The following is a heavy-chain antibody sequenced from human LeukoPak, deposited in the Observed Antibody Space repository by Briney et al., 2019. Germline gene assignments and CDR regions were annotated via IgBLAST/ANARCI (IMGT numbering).Heavy chain of an antibody. J-gene: IGHJ3*02. Sequence: GGSLRLSCAASGFAFSSYSMNWVRQAPGKGLEWVSSISSSSSYIYYADSVKGRFTISRDNAKNSLYLQMNSLRAEDTAVYYCARAQTDYYDSSGYYYFDAFDIWGQGTMVTVSS. V-gene: IGHV3-21*01. CDR3: ARAQTDYYDSSGYYYFDAFDI. CDR1: GFAFSSYS. CDR2: ISSSSSYI. D-gene: IGHD3-22*01.